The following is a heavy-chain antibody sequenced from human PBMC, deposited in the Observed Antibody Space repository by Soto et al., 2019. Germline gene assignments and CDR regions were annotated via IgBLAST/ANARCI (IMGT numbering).Heavy chain of an antibody. CDR3: AGQRSPEGWFDP. CDR1: AISFNTYG. V-gene: IGHV3-23*01. D-gene: IGHD3-10*01. Sequence: GGSLRLSCAASAISFNTYGVTWVRQAPGKGLEWVSTVTVTGGSTYYADSVKGRFTISRDRSNYTVSLLLSSLRVEDTAIYYCAGQRSPEGWFDPWGQGTLVTVSS. CDR2: VTVTGGST. J-gene: IGHJ5*02.